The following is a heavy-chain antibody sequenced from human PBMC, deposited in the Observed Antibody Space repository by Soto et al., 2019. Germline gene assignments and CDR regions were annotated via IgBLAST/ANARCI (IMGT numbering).Heavy chain of an antibody. V-gene: IGHV3-30*18. J-gene: IGHJ4*02. CDR2: ISYDGSNK. CDR1: GFTFSSYG. Sequence: GGSLRLSCAASGFTFSSYGMHWVRQAPGKGLEWVAVISYDGSNKYYADSVKGRFTISRDNSKNTLYLQMNSLRAEDTAVYYCAKDPAGYSGYPLGEFDYWGQGTLVTVSS. D-gene: IGHD5-12*01. CDR3: AKDPAGYSGYPLGEFDY.